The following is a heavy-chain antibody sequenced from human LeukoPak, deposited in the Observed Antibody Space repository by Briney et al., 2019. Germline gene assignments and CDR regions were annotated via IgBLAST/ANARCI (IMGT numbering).Heavy chain of an antibody. CDR3: ASWTRARSSRDY. CDR1: GFTFSDYY. Sequence: GGSLRLSCAASGFTFSDYYMSWIRQAPGKGLEWVSYIGSSGSTIYYADSVKGRFTISRDNAKNSLYLQMNSLRAEDTAVYYCASWTRARSSRDYWGQGTLVTVSS. CDR2: IGSSGSTI. J-gene: IGHJ4*02. D-gene: IGHD2-2*01. V-gene: IGHV3-11*04.